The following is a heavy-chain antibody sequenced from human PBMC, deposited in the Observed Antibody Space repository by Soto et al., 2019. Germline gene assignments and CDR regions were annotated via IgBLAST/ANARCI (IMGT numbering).Heavy chain of an antibody. CDR1: GGSFSGYY. V-gene: IGHV4-34*01. D-gene: IGHD6-19*01. CDR3: ARTPSGWYTPTYYFDY. J-gene: IGHJ4*02. Sequence: TSETLSLTCAVYGGSFSGYYWSWIRQPPGKGLEWIGEINHSGSTNYNPSLKSRVTISVDTSKNQFSLKLSSVTAADTAVYYCARTPSGWYTPTYYFDYWGQGTLVTVSS. CDR2: INHSGST.